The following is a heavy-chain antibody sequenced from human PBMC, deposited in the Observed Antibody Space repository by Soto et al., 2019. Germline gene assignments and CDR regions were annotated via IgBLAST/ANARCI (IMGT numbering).Heavy chain of an antibody. CDR2: IYYSGST. CDR1: GGSISSYY. CDR3: ARLLYGLGSWFDP. D-gene: IGHD3-10*01. J-gene: IGHJ5*02. V-gene: IGHV4-59*08. Sequence: QVQLQESGPGLVKPSETLSLTGTVSGGSISSYYWSWIRQPPGKGLEWIGYIYYSGSTNYNPSLKSRVTISVDTSKNQFSLKLSSVTAADTAVYYCARLLYGLGSWFDPWGQGTLVTVSS.